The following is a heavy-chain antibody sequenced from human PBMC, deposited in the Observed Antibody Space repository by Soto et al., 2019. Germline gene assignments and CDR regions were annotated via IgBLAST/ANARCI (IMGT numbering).Heavy chain of an antibody. V-gene: IGHV1-8*01. J-gene: IGHJ6*02. Sequence: QVQLVQSGAEVKKPGASVKVSCKASGYTFTSYDINWVRQATGQGLEWMGWMNPNSDNTGYAQKFQGRVTMTRNTSISTAYMELSSLRSEDTAVYYCARGPQPTRYCSGGSCYSEYYYGMDVWGQGTTVTVSS. D-gene: IGHD2-15*01. CDR1: GYTFTSYD. CDR3: ARGPQPTRYCSGGSCYSEYYYGMDV. CDR2: MNPNSDNT.